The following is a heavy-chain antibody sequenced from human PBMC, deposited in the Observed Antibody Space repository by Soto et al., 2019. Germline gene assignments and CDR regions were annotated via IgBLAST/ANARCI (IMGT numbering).Heavy chain of an antibody. J-gene: IGHJ4*02. CDR2: IIPIFGTA. Sequence: GASVKISCKASGGTFSSYAISWVRQAPGQGLEWMGGIIPIFGTANYAQKFQGRVTITADESTSTAYMELSSLRSEDTAVYYCARVSGSSGYNIPQLRYYFDYWRQGTLVTVSS. CDR1: GGTFSSYA. CDR3: ARVSGSSGYNIPQLRYYFDY. D-gene: IGHD3-22*01. V-gene: IGHV1-69*13.